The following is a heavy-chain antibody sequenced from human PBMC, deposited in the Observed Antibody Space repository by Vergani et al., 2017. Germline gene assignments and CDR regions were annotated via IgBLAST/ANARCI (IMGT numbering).Heavy chain of an antibody. V-gene: IGHV3-7*01. Sequence: VQLVESGGGLVKPGGSLRLSCAASGFTFSDFSMSWVRQAPGKGLEWVAHIKQDGSEKYYVDSVKGRFTISRDNAENSVYLEMNILRVEDTAVYYCATMGGATFNRPYNWFDPRGQGTLVTVSS. D-gene: IGHD1-26*01. CDR2: IKQDGSEK. J-gene: IGHJ5*02. CDR1: GFTFSDFS. CDR3: ATMGGATFNRPYNWFDP.